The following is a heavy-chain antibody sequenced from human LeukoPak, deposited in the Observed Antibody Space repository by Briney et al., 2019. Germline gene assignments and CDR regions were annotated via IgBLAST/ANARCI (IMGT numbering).Heavy chain of an antibody. V-gene: IGHV1-69*13. CDR3: ARSGSMVRGVIIWWFDP. CDR2: IIPIFGTA. CDR1: GYTFSTHG. Sequence: SVKVSCKSSGYTFSTHGVTWVRQAPGQGLEWMGGIIPIFGTANYAQKFQGRVTITADESTSTAYMELSSLRSEDTAVYYCARSGSMVRGVIIWWFDPWGQGTLVTVSS. J-gene: IGHJ5*02. D-gene: IGHD3-10*01.